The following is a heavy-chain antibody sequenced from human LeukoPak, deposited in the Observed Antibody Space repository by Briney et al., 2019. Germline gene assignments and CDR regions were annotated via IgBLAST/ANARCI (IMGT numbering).Heavy chain of an antibody. D-gene: IGHD3-16*01. J-gene: IGHJ6*03. V-gene: IGHV4-39*07. Sequence: SETLSLTCTISGGSISSSSYYWGWIRQPPGKGLEWIGTIYYSGSTYYNPSLKSRVTISVDTSENQFSLKLSSVTAADTAVYYCARTSLGYYYMDVWGKGTTVTISS. CDR1: GGSISSSSYY. CDR3: ARTSLGYYYMDV. CDR2: IYYSGST.